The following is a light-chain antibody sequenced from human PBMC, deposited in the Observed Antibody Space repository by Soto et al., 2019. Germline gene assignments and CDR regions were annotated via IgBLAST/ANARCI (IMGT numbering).Light chain of an antibody. J-gene: IGKJ5*01. CDR1: QNVSNH. V-gene: IGKV3-11*01. Sequence: EIVLTQSPATLSLSPGERATLSCRASQNVSNHLGWYQQKPGQAPRLLIYDASNRATAIPARFSGSGSGTDFTLTISSLEPEDFAVYYCQKSGTFGQGTRLEIK. CDR3: QKSGT. CDR2: DAS.